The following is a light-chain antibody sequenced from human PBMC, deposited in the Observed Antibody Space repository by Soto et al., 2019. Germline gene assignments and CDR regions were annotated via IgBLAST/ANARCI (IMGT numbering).Light chain of an antibody. Sequence: EIVMTQSPATLSVSPGERATLSCRASQSVSSNLAWYQQKPGQAXXXLXXXXSXXATGIPARFSGSGSGTDFTLTISSLQSEDSGVYYCQQYNKWPAEITFGQGTRLEIK. CDR1: QSVSSN. CDR2: XXS. V-gene: IGKV3-15*01. J-gene: IGKJ5*01. CDR3: QQYNKWPAEIT.